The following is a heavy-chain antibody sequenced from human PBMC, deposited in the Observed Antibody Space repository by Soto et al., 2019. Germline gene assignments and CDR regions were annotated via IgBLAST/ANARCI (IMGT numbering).Heavy chain of an antibody. V-gene: IGHV4-34*01. CDR3: ARYGRPSGVVIHRYFAY. J-gene: IGHJ4*02. D-gene: IGHD3-3*01. CDR2: INHSGST. Sequence: QVQLQQWGAGLLKPSETLSLTCAVYGGSFSGYYWSWIRQPPGKGLEWIGEINHSGSTNDNPSLKSRVTISVDTSKNQFTLKLSSVNAADTAVYYCARYGRPSGVVIHRYFAYWGQGTLVTDSS. CDR1: GGSFSGYY.